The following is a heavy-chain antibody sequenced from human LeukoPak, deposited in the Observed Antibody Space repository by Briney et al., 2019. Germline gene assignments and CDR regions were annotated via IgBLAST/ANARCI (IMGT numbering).Heavy chain of an antibody. J-gene: IGHJ4*02. V-gene: IGHV1-18*01. CDR3: ARDNSGSVIPGGRQDY. Sequence: GASVKVSCKASGYTLSDYGMSWVRQAPGQGLEWMGWINTYNGATNYAPKLQGRVTMTTDRSSNTAYMELRRLRSDGTAVFFCARDNSGSVIPGGRQDYWGQGTLVTVSS. D-gene: IGHD2-21*01. CDR1: GYTLSDYG. CDR2: INTYNGAT.